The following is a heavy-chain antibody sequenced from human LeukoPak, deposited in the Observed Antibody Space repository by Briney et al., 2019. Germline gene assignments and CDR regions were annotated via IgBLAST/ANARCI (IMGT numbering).Heavy chain of an antibody. CDR3: ARVNLRYFDL. CDR1: GFNFRDYY. CDR2: ISTSGRTT. J-gene: IGHJ2*01. Sequence: PGGSLRLSCAVSGFNFRDYYMSWIRQAPGKGLEWLSYISTSGRTTYYTDSVKGRFTISRDNAKNSLYLQMNSLRAEDTAVYYCARVNLRYFDLWGRGTLVTVSS. D-gene: IGHD4-23*01. V-gene: IGHV3-11*01.